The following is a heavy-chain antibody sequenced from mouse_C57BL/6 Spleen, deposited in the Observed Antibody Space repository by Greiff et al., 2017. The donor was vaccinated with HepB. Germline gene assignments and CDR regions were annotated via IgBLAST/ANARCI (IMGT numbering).Heavy chain of an antibody. V-gene: IGHV1-59*01. D-gene: IGHD3-3*01. CDR1: GYTFTSYW. J-gene: IGHJ2*01. Sequence: QVQLQQPGAELVRPGTSVKLSCKASGYTFTSYWMHWVKQRPGQGLEWIGVIDPSDSYTNYNQKFKGKATLTVDTSSSTAYMQLSSLTSEDSAVYYCARGGDMGYFDYWGQGTTLTVSS. CDR2: IDPSDSYT. CDR3: ARGGDMGYFDY.